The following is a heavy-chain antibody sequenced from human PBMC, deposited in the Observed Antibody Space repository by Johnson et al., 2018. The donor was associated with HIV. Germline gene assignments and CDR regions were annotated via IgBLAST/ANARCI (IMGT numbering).Heavy chain of an antibody. Sequence: QVQLVESGGGLVKPGGSLRLSCAASGFTFSDYYMSWIRQAPGKGLEWVSCISSSGSIIYYSDSVKGRFAISRDNVKNSLYLQMNSLRAEDTAVYYCARDPVVAHAFDIWGQGTMVTVSS. CDR3: ARDPVVAHAFDI. CDR2: ISSSGSII. D-gene: IGHD3-22*01. CDR1: GFTFSDYY. J-gene: IGHJ3*02. V-gene: IGHV3-11*04.